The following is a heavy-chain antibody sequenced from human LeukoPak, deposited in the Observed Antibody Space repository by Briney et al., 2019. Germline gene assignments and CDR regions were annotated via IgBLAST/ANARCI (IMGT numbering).Heavy chain of an antibody. D-gene: IGHD2-2*01. CDR3: ARGGVPAAMGWFDP. CDR1: GFTFSSYS. CDR2: ISSSSPYI. Sequence: GGSLRLSCVASGFTFSSYSMNWVRQAPGKGLEWVSSISSSSPYIYYADSLRGRFTISRDNAKNSLYLQMNSLRAEDTAVYYCARGGVPAAMGWFDPWGQGTLVTVSS. V-gene: IGHV3-21*01. J-gene: IGHJ5*02.